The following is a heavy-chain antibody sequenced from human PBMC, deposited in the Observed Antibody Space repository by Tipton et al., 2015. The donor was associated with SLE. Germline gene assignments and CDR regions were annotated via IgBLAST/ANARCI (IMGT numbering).Heavy chain of an antibody. Sequence: SLRLSCAASGFTFSSYSMNWVRQAPGKGLEWVSYISSSSSTIYYADSVKGRFTISRDNAKNSLYLQMNSLRAEDTAVYYCARDESGPIVVVPAAISWGQGTLVTVSS. J-gene: IGHJ4*02. CDR2: ISSSSSTI. CDR1: GFTFSSYS. CDR3: ARDESGPIVVVPAAIS. D-gene: IGHD2-2*02. V-gene: IGHV3-48*01.